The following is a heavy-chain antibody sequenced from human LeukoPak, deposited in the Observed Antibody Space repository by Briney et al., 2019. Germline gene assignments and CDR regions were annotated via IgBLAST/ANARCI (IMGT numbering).Heavy chain of an antibody. D-gene: IGHD4-23*01. CDR1: GGSISSYY. CDR2: IYYSGST. Sequence: SETLSLTCTVSGGSISSYYWSWSRQPPGKGLEWIGYIYYSGSTNYNPSLKSRVTISVDTSKNQFSLKLSSVTAADTAVYYCARLDYGGNSGFLLDYWGQGTLVTVSP. J-gene: IGHJ4*02. CDR3: ARLDYGGNSGFLLDY. V-gene: IGHV4-59*08.